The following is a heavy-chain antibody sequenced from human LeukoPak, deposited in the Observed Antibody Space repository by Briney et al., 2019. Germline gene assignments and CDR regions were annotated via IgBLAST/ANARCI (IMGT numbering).Heavy chain of an antibody. V-gene: IGHV4-59*01. Sequence: SETLSLTCTVSGGSISTYYWSWIRQPPGKGLEWIGYIYHSGSTKYNPSLKSRVTISVDTSQNQFPLKLSSVTAADTAVYYCARDGYSGSDALWGQGTLVTVSS. CDR1: GGSISTYY. D-gene: IGHD5-12*01. CDR3: ARDGYSGSDAL. J-gene: IGHJ4*02. CDR2: IYHSGST.